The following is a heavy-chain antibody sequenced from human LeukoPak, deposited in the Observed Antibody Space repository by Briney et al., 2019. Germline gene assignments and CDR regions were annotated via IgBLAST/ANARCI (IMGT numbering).Heavy chain of an antibody. D-gene: IGHD6-13*01. CDR3: ARGPQWAAAGRVCDY. CDR1: GGSFSGYY. Sequence: PSETLSLTCAVYGGSFSGYYWSWIRQPPGKGLEWIGEINHSGSTNYNPSLKSRVTISVDTSKNQFSLKLSSVTAADTAVYYCARGPQWAAAGRVCDYWGQGTLVTVSS. J-gene: IGHJ4*02. V-gene: IGHV4-34*01. CDR2: INHSGST.